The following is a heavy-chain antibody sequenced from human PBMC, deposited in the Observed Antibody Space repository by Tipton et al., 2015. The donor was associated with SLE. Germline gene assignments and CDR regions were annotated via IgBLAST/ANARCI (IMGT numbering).Heavy chain of an antibody. CDR1: GGSISSHY. J-gene: IGHJ3*02. CDR2: IYFTGSI. CDR3: ARELYCSGGSCYTDAFDI. V-gene: IGHV4-59*11. Sequence: TLSLTCTVSGGSISSHYWSWIRQPPGKGLEWIGYIYFTGSINYNPSLKSRVTISVDTSKNQFSLKLSSVTAADTAVYYCARELYCSGGSCYTDAFDIWGQGTMVTVSS. D-gene: IGHD2-15*01.